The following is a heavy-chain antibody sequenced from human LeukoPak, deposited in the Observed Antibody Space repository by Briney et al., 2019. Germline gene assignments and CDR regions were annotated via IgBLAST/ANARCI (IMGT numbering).Heavy chain of an antibody. D-gene: IGHD3-10*01. CDR3: ARLFPLWFGELLSTEYFQH. Sequence: SETLPLTCTVSGGFISSSSYYWGWIRQPPEKGLEWIGSIYYSGSTYYNPSLKSRVTISVDTSKNQFSLKLSSVTAADTAVYYCARLFPLWFGELLSTEYFQHWGQGTLVTVSS. V-gene: IGHV4-39*01. CDR1: GGFISSSSYY. J-gene: IGHJ1*01. CDR2: IYYSGST.